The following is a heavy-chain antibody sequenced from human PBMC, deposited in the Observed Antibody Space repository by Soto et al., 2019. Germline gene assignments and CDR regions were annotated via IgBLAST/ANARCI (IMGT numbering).Heavy chain of an antibody. V-gene: IGHV1-18*04. CDR1: GYAFTNYG. J-gene: IGHJ5*02. D-gene: IGHD4-17*01. Sequence: QVQLEQSGAEVKRPGASVKVSCKTSGYAFTNYGITWVRQAPGRGLEWMGWISGYSGNTRYAQKFQGRVAMTTDTSTRTAYMELRRLRSDDTAVYYCARDTARRYGDYGWLDPWGQGTLVTVSS. CDR3: ARDTARRYGDYGWLDP. CDR2: ISGYSGNT.